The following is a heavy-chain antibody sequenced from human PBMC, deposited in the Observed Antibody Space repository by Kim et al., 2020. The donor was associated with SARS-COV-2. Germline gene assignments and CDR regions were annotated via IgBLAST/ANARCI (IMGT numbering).Heavy chain of an antibody. V-gene: IGHV1-69*13. CDR3: ARDRKYYFDSSGYYHDY. D-gene: IGHD3-22*01. Sequence: SVKVSCKTSGGSFITYAISWVRQAPGQGLEWMGGIIPVSGTTHYAQRFQGRVTITADESTSTANMELSSLRSEDTAVYYCARDRKYYFDSSGYYHDYWGQGTLVTVSS. CDR2: IIPVSGTT. J-gene: IGHJ4*02. CDR1: GGSFITYA.